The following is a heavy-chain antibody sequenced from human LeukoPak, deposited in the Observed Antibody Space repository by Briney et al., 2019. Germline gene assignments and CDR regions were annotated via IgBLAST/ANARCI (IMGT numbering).Heavy chain of an antibody. V-gene: IGHV3-23*01. J-gene: IGHJ6*02. D-gene: IGHD5-18*01. CDR2: LSGSGGAT. CDR3: AKDLVDTAMVSFYYTYYGMDV. Sequence: GGSLRLSCAASGFTFSSYAMSWVRQAPGRGLEWVSALSGSGGATYYADSVKGRFTISRDNSKNTLYLQMNSLRAEDTAVYYCAKDLVDTAMVSFYYTYYGMDVWGQGTTVTVSS. CDR1: GFTFSSYA.